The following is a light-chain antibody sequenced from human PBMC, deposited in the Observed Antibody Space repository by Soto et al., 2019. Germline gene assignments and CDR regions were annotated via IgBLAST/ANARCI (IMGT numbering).Light chain of an antibody. J-gene: IGLJ1*01. CDR3: QTWDAGILV. CDR1: SGHNNYA. Sequence: QSVLTQSPSASASLGASVKLTCTLNSGHNNYAIAWHQQQPEKGPRYLMRLNSDGSHNKGDGIPDRFSGSSSGAERYLIISSLHSEDEADYYCQTWDAGILVFGTGTELTVL. CDR2: LNSDGSH. V-gene: IGLV4-69*01.